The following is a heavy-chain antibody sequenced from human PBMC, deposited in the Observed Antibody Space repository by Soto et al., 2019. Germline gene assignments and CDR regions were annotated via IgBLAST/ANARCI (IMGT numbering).Heavy chain of an antibody. CDR1: GFIFRSNT. V-gene: IGHV3-23*04. CDR3: GKLEGRGQIDF. CDR2: ISGSGETI. Sequence: EVQLVESGGGLVKPGGSLRVSCVTSGFIFRSNTMVWVRQAPGKGLEWVSAISGSGETIYYADSVKGRFTVSRDNAKSTLSVQMNSLRAEDTAVYYCGKLEGRGQIDFWGQGTLVTVAS. J-gene: IGHJ4*02. D-gene: IGHD3-10*01.